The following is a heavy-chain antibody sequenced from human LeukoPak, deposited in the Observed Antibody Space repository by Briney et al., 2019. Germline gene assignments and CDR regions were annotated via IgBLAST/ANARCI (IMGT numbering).Heavy chain of an antibody. CDR3: ARGLGGQQLVSPFDY. V-gene: IGHV4-38-2*02. CDR2: IYHSGTI. D-gene: IGHD6-13*01. J-gene: IGHJ4*02. CDR1: GYSISSGYY. Sequence: SETLSLTCTVSGYSISSGYYWGWIRQPPGKGLEWLASIYHSGTIYYNPSLKSRVTISVDTSKNQFSLKLTSVTAADTAVYYCARGLGGQQLVSPFDYWGQGTLVTVSS.